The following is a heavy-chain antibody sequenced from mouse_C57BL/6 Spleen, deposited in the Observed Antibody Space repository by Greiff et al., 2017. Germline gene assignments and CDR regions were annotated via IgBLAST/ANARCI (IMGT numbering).Heavy chain of an antibody. CDR1: GYAFRSSW. CDR3: ARHYYGSSYPYYAMDY. CDR2: SYPGDGDT. V-gene: IGHV1-82*01. J-gene: IGHJ4*01. D-gene: IGHD1-1*01. Sequence: VQLQQSGPELVKPGASVKLSCKASGYAFRSSWMNWVKQRPGKGLEWIGRSYPGDGDTNYNGKFKGKATLTADKSSSAAYMQLSSLTSEDSAVYFCARHYYGSSYPYYAMDYWGQGTSVTVSS.